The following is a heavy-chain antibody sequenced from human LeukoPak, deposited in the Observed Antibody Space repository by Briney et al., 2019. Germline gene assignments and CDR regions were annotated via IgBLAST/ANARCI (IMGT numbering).Heavy chain of an antibody. CDR3: ARGCFSVGTSCYPFDY. CDR1: GYTFTGYY. CDR2: INPNSGGT. J-gene: IGHJ4*02. D-gene: IGHD2-2*01. Sequence: ASVKVSCKASGYTFTGYYMHWVRQAPGQGLEWMGWINPNSGGTNYAQKFQGRVTMTRDTSISTAYMELSRLRSDDTAVYHCARGCFSVGTSCYPFDYWGQGTLVTVSS. V-gene: IGHV1-2*02.